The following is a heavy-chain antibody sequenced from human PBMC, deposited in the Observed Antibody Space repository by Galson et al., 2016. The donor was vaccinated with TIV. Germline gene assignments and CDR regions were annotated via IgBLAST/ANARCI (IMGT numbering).Heavy chain of an antibody. V-gene: IGHV3-23*01. CDR3: AKEPGPNPSYYYGVDV. J-gene: IGHJ6*02. Sequence: SLRLSCAASGVTFSSYAMSWVRQAPGKGLEWVSSISGSGGNTYYANSVKGRFTISRENSKNTLYLQINSLRAEDTAIYYCAKEPGPNPSYYYGVDVWGQGTTVTVSS. D-gene: IGHD1-14*01. CDR1: GVTFSSYA. CDR2: ISGSGGNT.